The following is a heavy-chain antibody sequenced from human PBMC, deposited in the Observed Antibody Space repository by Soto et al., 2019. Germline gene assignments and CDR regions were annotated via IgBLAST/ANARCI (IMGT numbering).Heavy chain of an antibody. V-gene: IGHV3-74*01. CDR2: INSDGSST. D-gene: IGHD1-26*01. CDR1: RFTFSSYW. J-gene: IGHJ6*02. Sequence: EERLVESGGGSVQPGGSLRLSCAASRFTFSSYWMYWVRQAPGKGLVWVSRINSDGSSTRYADSVKGRFSISRDNSKSTLYLQMTTLRAADTAVYYCARRREGYYYGLDVWGQGTTVTVSS. CDR3: ARRREGYYYGLDV.